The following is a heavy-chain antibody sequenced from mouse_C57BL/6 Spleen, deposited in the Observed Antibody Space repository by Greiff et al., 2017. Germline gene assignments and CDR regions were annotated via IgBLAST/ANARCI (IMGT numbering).Heavy chain of an antibody. CDR3: ARKGITTVGGAMDY. D-gene: IGHD1-1*01. V-gene: IGHV2-2*01. CDR1: GFSLTSYG. CDR2: IWSGGST. Sequence: VKLVESGPGLVQPSQSLSITCTVSGFSLTSYGVHWVRQSPGKGLEWLGVIWSGGSTDYNAAFISRLSISKDNSKSQVFFKMNSLQADDTAIYYCARKGITTVGGAMDYWGQGTSVTVSS. J-gene: IGHJ4*01.